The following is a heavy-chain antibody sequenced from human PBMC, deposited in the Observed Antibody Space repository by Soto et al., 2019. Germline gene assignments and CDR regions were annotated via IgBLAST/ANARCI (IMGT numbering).Heavy chain of an antibody. CDR1: GASISNYY. J-gene: IGHJ4*02. CDR3: ARESRSVAGTVEY. CDR2: IDGNGNT. D-gene: IGHD6-13*01. V-gene: IGHV4-4*07. Sequence: QVQLQESGPGLLKPSETLSLTCTVSGASISNYYWSWIWRPAGKGLEWIGRIDGNGNTNYNPSLKSRVTMSVDTSKNQFSLKLSSVTAADTAVYYCARESRSVAGTVEYWGQGTLVTVSS.